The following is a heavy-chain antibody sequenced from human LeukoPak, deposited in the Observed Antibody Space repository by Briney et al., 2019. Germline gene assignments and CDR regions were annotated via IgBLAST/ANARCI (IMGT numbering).Heavy chain of an antibody. CDR3: ARGSGEMATIADY. J-gene: IGHJ4*02. V-gene: IGHV4-59*01. Sequence: PSETLSLTCTVSGGSISSYYWSWIRQPPGKGLEWIGYTYYSGSTNYNPSLKSRVTISVDTSKNQFSLKLSSVTAADTAVYYCARGSGEMATIADYRGQGTLVTVSS. CDR2: TYYSGST. CDR1: GGSISSYY. D-gene: IGHD5-24*01.